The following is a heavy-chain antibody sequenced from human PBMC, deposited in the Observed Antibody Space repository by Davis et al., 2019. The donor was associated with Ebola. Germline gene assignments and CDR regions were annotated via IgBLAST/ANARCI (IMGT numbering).Heavy chain of an antibody. V-gene: IGHV4-59*12. CDR3: ARGTYGGNPGVYY. D-gene: IGHD4-23*01. CDR1: GGSISSYY. J-gene: IGHJ4*02. Sequence: MPSETLSLTCTVSGGSISSYYWSWIRQPPGKGLEWIGYIYYSGYSGNPNYHPSLKTRVTISVDTSKNQFSLKLSSVTAADTAVYYCARGTYGGNPGVYYWGQGTLVTVSS. CDR2: IYYSGYSGNP.